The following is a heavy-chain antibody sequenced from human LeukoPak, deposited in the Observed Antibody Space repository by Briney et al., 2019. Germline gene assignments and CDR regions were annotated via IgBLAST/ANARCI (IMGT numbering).Heavy chain of an antibody. Sequence: PGGSLRLSCAASGFTFSSYWMSWVRQAPGKGLEWVANIKQDGSEKYYVDSVKGRFTISRDNAKNSLYLQMNSLKTEDTAVYYCTATNSSGYEHLFDYWGQGALVTVSS. CDR1: GFTFSSYW. D-gene: IGHD3-22*01. CDR2: IKQDGSEK. V-gene: IGHV3-7*03. CDR3: TATNSSGYEHLFDY. J-gene: IGHJ4*02.